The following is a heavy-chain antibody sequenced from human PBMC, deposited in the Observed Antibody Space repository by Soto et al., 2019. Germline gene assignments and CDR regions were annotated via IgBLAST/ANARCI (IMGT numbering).Heavy chain of an antibody. D-gene: IGHD3-3*01. Sequence: GGSLRLSCAASGFTFGASALQWVRQASGKGLEWVANIKQDGSEKYYVDSVKGRFTISRDNAKNSLYLQMNSLRAEDTAVYYCARDQDDSSDAFDIWGQGTMVTVSS. J-gene: IGHJ3*02. V-gene: IGHV3-7*01. CDR2: IKQDGSEK. CDR3: ARDQDDSSDAFDI. CDR1: GFTFGASA.